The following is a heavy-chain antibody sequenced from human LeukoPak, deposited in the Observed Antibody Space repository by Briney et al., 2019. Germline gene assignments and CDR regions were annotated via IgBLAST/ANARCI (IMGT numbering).Heavy chain of an antibody. J-gene: IGHJ4*02. Sequence: GGSLRLSCAASGFTVSTIHVSWVRQAPGKGLEWVSIIYTGGSAQYAESVKGRFTISRDSSRNTVYLQMNSLRAEDTAVYYCVSGTIFGVTITDCWGQGALVTVSS. D-gene: IGHD3-3*01. V-gene: IGHV3-53*01. CDR2: IYTGGSA. CDR1: GFTVSTIH. CDR3: VSGTIFGVTITDC.